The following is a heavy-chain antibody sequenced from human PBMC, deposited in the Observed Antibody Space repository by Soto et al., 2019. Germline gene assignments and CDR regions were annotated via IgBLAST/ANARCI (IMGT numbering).Heavy chain of an antibody. CDR1: GGSINSGTFY. CDR2: IYKTGTT. Sequence: QVQLQESGPGLVKPSQTLSLTCTVSGGSINSGTFYWTWIRQPPGKGLEWIGYIYKTGTTYFHPSLRSRVTMSLDTSKNQFSLNLTSVTAADTAVYYRARDDFTGLHFWGQGSLVTVSS. V-gene: IGHV4-31*03. D-gene: IGHD3-9*01. CDR3: ARDDFTGLHF. J-gene: IGHJ4*02.